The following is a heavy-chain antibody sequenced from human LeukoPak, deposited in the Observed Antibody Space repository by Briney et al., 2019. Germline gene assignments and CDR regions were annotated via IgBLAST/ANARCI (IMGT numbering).Heavy chain of an antibody. D-gene: IGHD3-3*01. V-gene: IGHV4-59*01. CDR3: ARGDDFWSGFPDY. CDR2: IYYSGST. Sequence: SETLSLTCTVSGGSISSYYWSWIRQPPGKGLELIGYIYYSGSTNYNPSLKSRVTISVDTSKNQFSLKLSSMTAADTAVYYCARGDDFWSGFPDYWGQGTLVTVSS. CDR1: GGSISSYY. J-gene: IGHJ4*02.